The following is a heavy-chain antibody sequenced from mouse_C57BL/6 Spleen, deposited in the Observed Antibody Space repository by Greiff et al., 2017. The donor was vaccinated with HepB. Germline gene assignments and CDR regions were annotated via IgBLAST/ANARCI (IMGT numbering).Heavy chain of an antibody. Sequence: VQLQQSGAELVKPGASVTLSCKASGYTFTDYYMPWVKQTPGHGLEWIGAIDPETGGTAYNQKFKGKAILTADKSSSTAYMELRSLTSEDSAVDYCTRREYSNYYFDYWGQGTTLTVSS. CDR3: TRREYSNYYFDY. J-gene: IGHJ2*01. CDR1: GYTFTDYY. CDR2: IDPETGGT. D-gene: IGHD2-5*01. V-gene: IGHV1-15*01.